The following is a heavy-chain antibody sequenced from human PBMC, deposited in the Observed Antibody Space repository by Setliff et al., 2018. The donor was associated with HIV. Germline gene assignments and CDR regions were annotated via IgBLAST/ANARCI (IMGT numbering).Heavy chain of an antibody. CDR1: GGSISSSNW. D-gene: IGHD4-17*01. CDR2: IYFSGHT. J-gene: IGHJ5*02. Sequence: PSETLSPTCAVSGGSISSSNWWSWVRQPPGQGLEWIGEIYFSGHTNYNTSPKSRVTLSLDNSKNQFSLKLTSGTAADTAVYYCAGEIWAYGLMGPWGQGTLVTVSS. V-gene: IGHV4-4*02. CDR3: AGEIWAYGLMGP.